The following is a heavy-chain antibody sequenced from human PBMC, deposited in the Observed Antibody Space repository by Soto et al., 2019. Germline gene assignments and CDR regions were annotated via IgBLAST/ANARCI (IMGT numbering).Heavy chain of an antibody. D-gene: IGHD3-10*01. CDR3: ARLSSYGSGSYYNPYYFDY. CDR1: GGSISSYY. V-gene: IGHV4-59*01. Sequence: SETLSLTCTVSGGSISSYYWSWIRQPPGKGLEWIGYIYYSGSTNYNPSLKSRVTISVDTSKNQFSLKLSSVTAADTAVYYCARLSSYGSGSYYNPYYFDYWGQGTLVTVSS. J-gene: IGHJ4*02. CDR2: IYYSGST.